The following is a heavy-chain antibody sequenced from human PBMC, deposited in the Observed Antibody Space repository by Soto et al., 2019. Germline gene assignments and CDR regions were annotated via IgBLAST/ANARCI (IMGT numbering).Heavy chain of an antibody. CDR3: ARRQWAATNWFDP. CDR1: GYSFTSYW. Sequence: GESLKISCKVSGYSFTSYWIGWVRQMPGKGLEWMGIIYPGDSDTRYSPSFQGQVTISADKSISTAYLQWSSLKASDTAMYYCARRQWAATNWFDPWGQGTLVTVSS. V-gene: IGHV5-51*01. J-gene: IGHJ5*02. D-gene: IGHD6-19*01. CDR2: IYPGDSDT.